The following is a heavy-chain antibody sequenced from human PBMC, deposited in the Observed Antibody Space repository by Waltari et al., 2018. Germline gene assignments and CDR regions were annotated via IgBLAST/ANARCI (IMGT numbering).Heavy chain of an antibody. J-gene: IGHJ4*02. CDR1: DVSISPAFYY. Sequence: HLQLQESGPELVKPSEPLSLTCTVSDVSISPAFYYWGWFRQPPGKGLAWIGSVYYDGYTYYNASLKSRLTISLDTSKNQFSLKLTSVTAADTAVYYCARGAGHYKPFDSWGQGTLVTVSS. D-gene: IGHD4-4*01. CDR3: ARGAGHYKPFDS. V-gene: IGHV4-39*07. CDR2: VYYDGYT.